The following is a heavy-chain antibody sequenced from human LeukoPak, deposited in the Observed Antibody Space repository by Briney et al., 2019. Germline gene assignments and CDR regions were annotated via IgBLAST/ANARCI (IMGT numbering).Heavy chain of an antibody. CDR3: ARDGGSETFDY. J-gene: IGHJ4*02. Sequence: PSETLSLTCTVSGGSISSSSYYWSWIRQPAGKGLEWIGRIYTSGSTNYNPSLKSRVTMSVDTSKNQFSLKLSSVTAADTAVYYCARDGGSETFDYWGQGTLVTVSS. D-gene: IGHD3-10*01. CDR2: IYTSGST. CDR1: GGSISSSSYY. V-gene: IGHV4-61*02.